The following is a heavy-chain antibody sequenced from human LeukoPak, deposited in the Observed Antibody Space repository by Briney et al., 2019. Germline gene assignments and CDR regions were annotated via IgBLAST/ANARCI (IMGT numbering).Heavy chain of an antibody. Sequence: ASVKVSCRSSGYTFTSYGTSWVRQPPGQGLEWMGWISAYNGNTNYAQKLQGKVTMTTDTSTSTAYMELRSLRSDDTAAYYCARGVYIAAAQYGYWGQGTLVTVSS. CDR3: ARGVYIAAAQYGY. D-gene: IGHD6-13*01. V-gene: IGHV1-18*01. CDR2: ISAYNGNT. J-gene: IGHJ4*02. CDR1: GYTFTSYG.